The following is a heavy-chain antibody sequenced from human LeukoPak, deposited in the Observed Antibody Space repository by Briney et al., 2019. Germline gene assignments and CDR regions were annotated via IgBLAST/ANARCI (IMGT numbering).Heavy chain of an antibody. CDR3: AKDRAAAAYFDY. V-gene: IGHV3-33*06. Sequence: GGSLRLSCAASGFTFSSYGMHWVRQVPGKGLEWVAIIWYDGSKQYYADSVKGRFTISRDNSKSTLYLQMSSLRAEDTAIYYCAKDRAAAAYFDYWGQGTLVTVSS. CDR1: GFTFSSYG. D-gene: IGHD2-2*01. CDR2: IWYDGSKQ. J-gene: IGHJ4*02.